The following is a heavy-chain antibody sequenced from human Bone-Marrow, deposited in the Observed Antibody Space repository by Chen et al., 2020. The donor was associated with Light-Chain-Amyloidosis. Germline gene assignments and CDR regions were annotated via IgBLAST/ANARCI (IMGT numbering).Heavy chain of an antibody. CDR1: GYTFPNYW. D-gene: IGHD5-12*01. CDR2: IYPDHSAA. V-gene: IGHV5-51*01. J-gene: IGHJ4*02. CDR3: ARRRDGYNFDY. Sequence: EVQLEQSGPEVKKTGESLKISCKGSGYTFPNYWIGWVRQMPGKGLEWMGVIYPDHSAARYSPSFEGQVTISADKSITTAYLQWRSLKASDTAMYYCARRRDGYNFDYWGQGPLVTVSS.